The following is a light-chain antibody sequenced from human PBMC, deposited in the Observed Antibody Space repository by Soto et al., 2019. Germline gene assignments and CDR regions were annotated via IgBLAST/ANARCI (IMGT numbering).Light chain of an antibody. CDR3: SAYTTSIALYV. J-gene: IGLJ1*01. CDR2: DVS. Sequence: QSALTQPRSVSGSPGQSVTISCTGASSDVGAYNYVSWYQQHPGKAPKVMIYDVSNRPSGVSNRFSGSKSGSTASLTISGLQAEDEADYYCSAYTTSIALYVFGAGTKLTVL. V-gene: IGLV2-14*01. CDR1: SSDVGAYNY.